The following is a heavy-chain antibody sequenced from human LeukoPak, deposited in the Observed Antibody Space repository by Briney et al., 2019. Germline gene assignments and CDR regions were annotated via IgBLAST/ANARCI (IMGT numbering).Heavy chain of an antibody. CDR1: GFTFSSYS. CDR2: ISSSSSYI. Sequence: PGGSLRLSCVASGFTFSSYSMNWVRQAPGKGLEWVSSISSSSSYIYYADSVKGRFTISRDNAKKSLYLQMNSLRAEDTAVYYCARDGDPKPFDYWGQGTLVTVSS. V-gene: IGHV3-21*04. J-gene: IGHJ4*02. D-gene: IGHD3-10*01. CDR3: ARDGDPKPFDY.